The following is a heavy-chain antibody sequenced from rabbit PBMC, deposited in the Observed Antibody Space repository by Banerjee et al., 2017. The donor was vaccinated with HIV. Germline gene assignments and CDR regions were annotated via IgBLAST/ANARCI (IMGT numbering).Heavy chain of an antibody. V-gene: IGHV1S43*01. CDR2: IYSSNGDK. CDR3: GRDRDGDAGYGSLAL. Sequence: QEQLEESGGDLVQPEGSLTLTCTASGFSFSNNYYIHWVRQAPGKGLEWIACIYSSNGDKWYASWVNGRFTISRSTSLNTVDLKMTSLTVADTATYFCGRDRDGDAGYGSLALWGPGTLVTVS. J-gene: IGHJ4*01. CDR1: GFSFSNNYY. D-gene: IGHD6-1*01.